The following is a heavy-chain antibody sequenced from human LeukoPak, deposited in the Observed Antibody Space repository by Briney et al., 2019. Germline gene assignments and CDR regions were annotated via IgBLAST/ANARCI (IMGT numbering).Heavy chain of an antibody. Sequence: ASVKVSCKASGYTFTSYYMHWVRQAPGQGLEWMGIINPSGGSTSYAQKFQGRVTMTRDTSTSTVYMELSGLRSEDTAVYYCARADYIVVVPAANTIAVAGTGFDPWGQGTLVTVSS. V-gene: IGHV1-46*01. CDR2: INPSGGST. J-gene: IGHJ5*02. D-gene: IGHD2-2*01. CDR1: GYTFTSYY. CDR3: ARADYIVVVPAANTIAVAGTGFDP.